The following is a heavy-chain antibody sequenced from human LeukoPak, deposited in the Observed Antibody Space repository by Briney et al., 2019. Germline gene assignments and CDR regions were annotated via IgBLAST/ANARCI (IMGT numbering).Heavy chain of an antibody. J-gene: IGHJ4*02. V-gene: IGHV4-59*04. CDR3: ATPTAPILTDLDRDY. CDR1: GVSIGNYY. D-gene: IGHD3-9*01. CDR2: IFYSGST. Sequence: SETLSLTCTVSGVSIGNYYWSWIRQSPGKGLEWIGNIFYSGSTYYNPSLKSRVTISVDTSKNQFSLKLSSVTAADTAVYYCATPTAPILTDLDRDYWGQGTLVTVSS.